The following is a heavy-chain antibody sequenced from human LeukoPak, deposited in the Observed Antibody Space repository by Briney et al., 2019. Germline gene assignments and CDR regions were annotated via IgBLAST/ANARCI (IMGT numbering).Heavy chain of an antibody. Sequence: SETVSLTRTVSGGSISSYYWSCIGQPPGKGLEWIGYIYYSGSTNYNTSLKSRVTISVDTPKTQFSLKLSSVTAADPAVYYCARARWLELTFDYWGQATLVTVSS. V-gene: IGHV4-59*01. CDR1: GGSISSYY. CDR3: ARARWLELTFDY. CDR2: IYYSGST. J-gene: IGHJ4*02. D-gene: IGHD5-24*01.